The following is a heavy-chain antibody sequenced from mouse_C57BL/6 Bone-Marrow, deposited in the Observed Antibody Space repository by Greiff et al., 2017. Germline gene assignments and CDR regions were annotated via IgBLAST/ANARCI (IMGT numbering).Heavy chain of an antibody. Sequence: EVKLVESGPELVKPGASVKISCKASGYSFTDYNMNWVKQSNGKSLEWIGVINPNYGTTSYNQKFKGKATLTVDQSSSTAYMQLNSLTSEDSAVYYCARENLPLITIRYFDVWGTGTTVTVSS. J-gene: IGHJ1*03. D-gene: IGHD1-3*01. CDR1: GYSFTDYN. CDR2: INPNYGTT. CDR3: ARENLPLITIRYFDV. V-gene: IGHV1-39*01.